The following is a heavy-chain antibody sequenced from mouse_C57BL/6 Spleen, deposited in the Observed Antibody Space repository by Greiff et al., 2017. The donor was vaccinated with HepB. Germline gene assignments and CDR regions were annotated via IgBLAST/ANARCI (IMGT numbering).Heavy chain of an antibody. CDR1: GFTFSDYY. CDR2: LNYDGSST. Sequence: EVKVVESEGGLVQPGSSMKLSCTASGFTFSDYYMAWVRQVPAKGLEWVANLNYDGSSTYYLDSLKSRFIISRDNAKNILYLQMSSLKSEDTATYYCARVRGGFDYWGQGTTLTVSS. V-gene: IGHV5-16*01. CDR3: ARVRGGFDY. D-gene: IGHD1-1*02. J-gene: IGHJ2*01.